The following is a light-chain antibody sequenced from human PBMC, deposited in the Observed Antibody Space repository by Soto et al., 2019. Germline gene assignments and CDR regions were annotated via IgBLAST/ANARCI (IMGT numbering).Light chain of an antibody. CDR1: SSDVGAYNF. V-gene: IGLV2-14*01. CDR3: SSFTRSSTYV. J-gene: IGLJ1*01. Sequence: ALTQPASVSGSPGQSITISCTGTSSDVGAYNFVSWYQQYPGKAPKVMIYEVNNRPSGVSNRFSGSKSGNTASLTISGLQAEDEPDYYCSSFTRSSTYVFGSGTKVTVL. CDR2: EVN.